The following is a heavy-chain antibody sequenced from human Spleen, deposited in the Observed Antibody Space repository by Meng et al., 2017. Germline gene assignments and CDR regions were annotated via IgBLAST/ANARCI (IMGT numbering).Heavy chain of an antibody. CDR3: ARTGLVDTASFDP. CDR1: GGSFSGYY. CDR2: INHSGST. V-gene: IGHV4-34*01. Sequence: SETLSLTCAVYGGSFSGYYWSWIRQPPGKGLEWIGEINHSGSTNYNPSLKSRVTISVDTSKNQFSLKLSSVTAADTAVYYCARTGLVDTASFDPWGQGTLVTVSS. J-gene: IGHJ5*02. D-gene: IGHD5-18*01.